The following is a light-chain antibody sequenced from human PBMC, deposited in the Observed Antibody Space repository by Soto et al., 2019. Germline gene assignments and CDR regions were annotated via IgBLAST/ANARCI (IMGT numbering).Light chain of an antibody. CDR3: QQSSPLT. J-gene: IGKJ5*01. CDR1: QSISSY. Sequence: DIQMTQSPSSLSASVGDRVTITCRASQSISSYLNWYQQKPGKAPKLLIYAASSLQSGVPSRFSGSGSGTDFTLTISSLQPEDFATYDCQQSSPLTFGQGTRLEIK. V-gene: IGKV1-39*01. CDR2: AAS.